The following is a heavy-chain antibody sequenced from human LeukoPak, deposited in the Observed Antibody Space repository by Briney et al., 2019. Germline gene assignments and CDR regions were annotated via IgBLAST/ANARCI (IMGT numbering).Heavy chain of an antibody. D-gene: IGHD2-2*01. CDR2: IYPGDSDT. J-gene: IGHJ5*02. CDR3: ARRQGYCCCTSCPGWWVDP. CDR1: GYSFTSYW. Sequence: GESLKISCKGSGYSFTSYWIGWVRQMPGKGLEWMGIIYPGDSDTRYSPSFQGQVTISADTSISTAYLQGSSLKASEPAIYLGARRQGYCCCTSCPGWWVDPWRQGTLVTVSS. V-gene: IGHV5-51*01.